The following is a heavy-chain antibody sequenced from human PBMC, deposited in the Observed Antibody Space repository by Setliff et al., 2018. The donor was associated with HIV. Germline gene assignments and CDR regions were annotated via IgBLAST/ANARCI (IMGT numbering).Heavy chain of an antibody. Sequence: ASVKVSCKASGYTFTTYAMHWVRQAPGQRLEWMRGSNAGNGNTKYSQEFQGRVTITTDTSADTAYMELSSLRFEDTAVYYCARDGGPGSGWGDYSYYYSMDVWGKGTTVTVSS. D-gene: IGHD6-19*01. J-gene: IGHJ6*04. CDR1: GYTFTTYA. CDR2: SNAGNGNT. V-gene: IGHV1-3*01. CDR3: ARDGGPGSGWGDYSYYYSMDV.